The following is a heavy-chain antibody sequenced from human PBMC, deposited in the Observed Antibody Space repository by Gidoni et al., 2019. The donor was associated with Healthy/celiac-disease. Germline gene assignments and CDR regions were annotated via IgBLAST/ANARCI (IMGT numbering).Heavy chain of an antibody. CDR2: INHSGST. CDR1: GGSFSGYS. J-gene: IGHJ5*02. V-gene: IGHV4-34*01. D-gene: IGHD6-19*01. CDR3: ARRGKGGSGWYKGGWFDP. Sequence: QVQLQQWGAGLLKPSETLSLTCAVYGGSFSGYSWSWIRQPPGKGLEWIGEINHSGSTNYNPSLKSRVTISVDTSKNQFSLKLSSVTAADTAVYYCARRGKGGSGWYKGGWFDPWGQGTLVTVSS.